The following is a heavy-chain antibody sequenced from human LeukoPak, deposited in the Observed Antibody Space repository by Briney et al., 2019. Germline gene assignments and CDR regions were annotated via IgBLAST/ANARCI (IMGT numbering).Heavy chain of an antibody. CDR2: IYHSGST. Sequence: KPSETLSLTCAVSGYSISSGYYWGWIRQPPGKGLEWIGSIYHSGSTYYNPSLKSRVTISVDTSKNQFSLKLSSVTAADTAVYYCARQKSYCSSTSCYLPFLDYWGQGTLVTVSS. J-gene: IGHJ4*02. D-gene: IGHD2-2*01. CDR1: GYSISSGYY. CDR3: ARQKSYCSSTSCYLPFLDY. V-gene: IGHV4-38-2*01.